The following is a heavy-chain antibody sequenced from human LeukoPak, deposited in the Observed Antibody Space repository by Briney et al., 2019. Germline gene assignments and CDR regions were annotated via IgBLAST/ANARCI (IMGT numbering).Heavy chain of an antibody. CDR1: GGSFSGYY. CDR3: ARGRGFDP. Sequence: SETLSLTCAVYGGSFSGYYWSWIRQPPGKGLEWIGEINHSGSTNYNPSLKSRVTISVDTSKNQFSLKLSSVTAADTAVYYCARGRGFDPWGQGTLVTVSS. CDR2: INHSGST. J-gene: IGHJ5*02. V-gene: IGHV4-34*01.